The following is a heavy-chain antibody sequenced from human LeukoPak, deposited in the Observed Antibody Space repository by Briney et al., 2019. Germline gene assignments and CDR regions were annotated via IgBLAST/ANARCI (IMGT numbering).Heavy chain of an antibody. J-gene: IGHJ4*02. D-gene: IGHD3-10*01. CDR3: ARGAISYYGSGSLSYYFDY. CDR2: IYTSGST. Sequence: SETLSLTCTVSGGSISSYYWSWIPQPTGKGLEWIGRIYTSGSTNYNPSLKSRVTISVDKSKNQFSLKLSSVTAADTAVYYCARGAISYYGSGSLSYYFDYWGQGTLVTVSS. V-gene: IGHV4-4*07. CDR1: GGSISSYY.